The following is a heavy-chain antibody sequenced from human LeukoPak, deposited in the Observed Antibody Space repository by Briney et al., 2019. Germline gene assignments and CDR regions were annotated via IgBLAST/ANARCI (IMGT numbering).Heavy chain of an antibody. CDR1: GFTFSNYE. Sequence: GGSLRLSCAASGFTFSNYEMNWVRQAPGKGLEWVSYISSSGSTIYYADSVKGRFTISRDNAKNPLYLQMNSLRADDTAVYYCARMNTAMVNGLNYYYYMDVWGKGTTVTISS. J-gene: IGHJ6*03. V-gene: IGHV3-48*03. D-gene: IGHD5-18*01. CDR2: ISSSGSTI. CDR3: ARMNTAMVNGLNYYYYMDV.